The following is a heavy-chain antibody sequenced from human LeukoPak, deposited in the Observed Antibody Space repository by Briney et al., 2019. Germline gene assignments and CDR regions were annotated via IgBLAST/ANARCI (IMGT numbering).Heavy chain of an antibody. Sequence: GGSLTLSCAASGFTFSSYWMHWVRQGPGKGLVWVSRISTDGSSTDYADPVKGRFTISRENAKNTLYLQMNSLRAEDTAVYYCARTRTLPIAGGFDTWGQGSLVTVSS. V-gene: IGHV3-74*01. CDR1: GFTFSSYW. D-gene: IGHD3-16*01. CDR2: ISTDGSST. J-gene: IGHJ5*02. CDR3: ARTRTLPIAGGFDT.